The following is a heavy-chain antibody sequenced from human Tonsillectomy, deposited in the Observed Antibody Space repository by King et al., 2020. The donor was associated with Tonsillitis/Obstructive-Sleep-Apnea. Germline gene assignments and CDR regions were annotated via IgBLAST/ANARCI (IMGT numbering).Heavy chain of an antibody. D-gene: IGHD6-19*01. Sequence: VQLVESGGGLVQPGRSLRLSCAASGFTFDDCAMHWVRQAPGKGLEWVSGISWNSDSIGYADSVKGRYTISRDNAKNSLYLQMNSLRPEDTALYYCAKDSDPRSRGWYLDAFDIWGQGKMVTVSS. J-gene: IGHJ3*02. V-gene: IGHV3-9*01. CDR1: GFTFDDCA. CDR3: AKDSDPRSRGWYLDAFDI. CDR2: ISWNSDSI.